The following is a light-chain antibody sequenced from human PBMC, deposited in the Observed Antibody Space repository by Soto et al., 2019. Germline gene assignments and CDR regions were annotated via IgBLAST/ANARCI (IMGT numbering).Light chain of an antibody. CDR1: SSNIGSDS. V-gene: IGLV1-44*01. J-gene: IGLJ2*01. CDR3: AAWDDSLNGVV. Sequence: QSVLTQAPSASGTPGQRVTISCSGSSSNIGSDSVNWYQQLPGTAPKLLIYNHNQRPSGVPDRYSGSKSGTSASLAISGLQSEDDADYYCAAWDDSLNGVVFGGGTQLTVL. CDR2: NHN.